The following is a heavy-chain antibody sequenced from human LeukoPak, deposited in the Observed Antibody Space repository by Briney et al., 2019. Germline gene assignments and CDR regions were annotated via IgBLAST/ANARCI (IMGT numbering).Heavy chain of an antibody. J-gene: IGHJ4*02. CDR2: INHSGST. Sequence: PSETLSLTCAVYGGSFSGYYWSWIRQPPGKGLEWIGEINHSGSTNYNPSLKSRVTISVDTSKNQFSLRLSSVTAADTAVYYCARGRGALRYFDWLVKLDYWGQGTLVTVSS. CDR1: GGSFSGYY. CDR3: ARGRGALRYFDWLVKLDY. D-gene: IGHD3-9*01. V-gene: IGHV4-34*01.